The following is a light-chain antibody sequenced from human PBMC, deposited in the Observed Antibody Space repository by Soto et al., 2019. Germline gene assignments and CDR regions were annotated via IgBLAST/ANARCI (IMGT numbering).Light chain of an antibody. J-gene: IGKJ1*01. CDR1: QSISSW. V-gene: IGKV1-5*03. CDR2: KAS. Sequence: DIQMTQSPSTLSASVGDRVTITCRASQSISSWLAWYQQKPGKAPKLLIYKASSLDSGVPSRFSGSGSGTEFTLTISSLQPDDFATYYCQQDNSYPRTFGQGTKVEIK. CDR3: QQDNSYPRT.